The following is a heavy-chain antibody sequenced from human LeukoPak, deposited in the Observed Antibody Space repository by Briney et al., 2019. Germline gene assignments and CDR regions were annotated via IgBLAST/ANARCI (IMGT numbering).Heavy chain of an antibody. CDR2: IYSGGGT. CDR3: ARNYYDSSAYYHFDY. CDR1: GFTVSSSY. J-gene: IGHJ4*02. D-gene: IGHD3-22*01. Sequence: GGSLGLSCAASGFTVSSSYMNWVRQAPGKGLEWVSLIYSGGGTYYADSVKGRFTISRDNSKNTLYLQMNSLRAEDTAVYYSARNYYDSSAYYHFDYWGQGTLVTVSS. V-gene: IGHV3-66*01.